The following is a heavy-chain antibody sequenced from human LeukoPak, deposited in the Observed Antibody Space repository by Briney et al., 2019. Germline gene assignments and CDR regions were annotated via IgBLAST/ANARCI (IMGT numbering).Heavy chain of an antibody. Sequence: PGGSLRLSCVVSGFTFTNAWMSWVRQAPGKGLEWVGRIKDKNDGETTEYAAPVKDRFSISRDDSRNTLYLQMNNLKADDTAVYFCTTDPQWGHWGQGTLVTVSS. CDR3: TTDPQWGH. V-gene: IGHV3-15*01. D-gene: IGHD1-26*01. J-gene: IGHJ4*02. CDR1: GFTFTNAW. CDR2: IKDKNDGETT.